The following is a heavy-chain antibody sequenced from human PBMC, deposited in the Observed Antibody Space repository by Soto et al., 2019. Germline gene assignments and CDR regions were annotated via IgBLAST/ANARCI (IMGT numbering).Heavy chain of an antibody. D-gene: IGHD2-15*01. CDR1: GGSFSGYY. Sequence: PSETLSLTCAVYGGSFSGYYWSWIRQPPGKGLEWIGEINHSGSTNYNPSLKSRVTISVDTSKNQFSLKLSSVTAADTAVYYCARRGPRGPSAVVVAATLGWFDPWGQGTLVTVSS. V-gene: IGHV4-34*01. CDR3: ARRGPRGPSAVVVAATLGWFDP. J-gene: IGHJ5*02. CDR2: INHSGST.